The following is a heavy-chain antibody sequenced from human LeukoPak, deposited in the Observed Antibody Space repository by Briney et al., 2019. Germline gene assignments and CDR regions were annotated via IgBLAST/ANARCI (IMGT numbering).Heavy chain of an antibody. Sequence: ASVKVSCKTSGYIFTDYYIHWVRQARGQGLEWMAWINPNSGGTYFAQNFEVRVTLTRDTSINTAYMEMRGLTSDDTAIYYCAKSQYSFGSGATRPLFDYWGQGTQVTVSS. CDR1: GYIFTDYY. D-gene: IGHD3-10*01. J-gene: IGHJ4*02. V-gene: IGHV1-2*02. CDR2: INPNSGGT. CDR3: AKSQYSFGSGATRPLFDY.